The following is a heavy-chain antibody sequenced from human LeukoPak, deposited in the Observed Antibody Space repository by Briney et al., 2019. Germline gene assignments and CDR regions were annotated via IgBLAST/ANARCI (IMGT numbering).Heavy chain of an antibody. CDR3: ARDPPVNFGNSGSFDL. CDR2: VYSGGST. D-gene: IGHD4-23*01. CDR1: GFTVSSNY. Sequence: GGSLRLSCAASGFTVSSNYMSWVRQAPGKGLEWVSFVYSGGSTYYADSVKGRFPISRDNSKNTLYLQMNSLRAEDTAVYYCARDPPVNFGNSGSFDLWGRGTLVTVSS. V-gene: IGHV3-66*01. J-gene: IGHJ2*01.